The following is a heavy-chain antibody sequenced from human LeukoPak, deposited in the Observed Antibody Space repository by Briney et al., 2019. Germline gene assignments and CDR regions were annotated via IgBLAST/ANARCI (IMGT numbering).Heavy chain of an antibody. CDR2: IYHSGGT. V-gene: IGHV4-4*02. CDR1: GGSISSSNW. CDR3: ARSDYYGSGRGSFDV. Sequence: PSGTLSLTCVVSGGSISSSNWWSWVRQPPGKGLEWIGEIYHSGGTNYSPSLKSRVTISVDKSKNQFSLMLSSVTAADTAVYYCARSDYYGSGRGSFDVWGQGATVSVSS. J-gene: IGHJ6*02. D-gene: IGHD3-10*01.